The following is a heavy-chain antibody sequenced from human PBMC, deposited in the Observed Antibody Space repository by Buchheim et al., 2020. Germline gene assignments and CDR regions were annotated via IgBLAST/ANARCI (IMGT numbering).Heavy chain of an antibody. J-gene: IGHJ4*02. V-gene: IGHV3-23*01. D-gene: IGHD5-12*01. CDR2: IVGGGNGI. CDR3: AKDRTPDGRYELDY. CDR1: GFTFRTYA. Sequence: EVQLLESGGGLAQPGGSLRLSCVGSGFTFRTYAMNWVRQAPGKGLEWLSVIVGGGNGIHYADAVKGRFTISRDNSKKILDLQMNSLRGDDTAIYYCAKDRTPDGRYELDYWGQG.